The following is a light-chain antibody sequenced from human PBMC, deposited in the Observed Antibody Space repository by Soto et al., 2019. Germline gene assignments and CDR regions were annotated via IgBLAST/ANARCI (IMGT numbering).Light chain of an antibody. CDR3: QQYYDWPPLT. Sequence: EIVMTQSPATLSMSPGERATLSCRASQSVSSNLAWYQQKHGQAPRLLIYGASTRATGISARFSGSGSGTEFTLTISSLQSEDFAGYYCQQYYDWPPLTFGGGTKVEIK. V-gene: IGKV3-15*01. J-gene: IGKJ4*01. CDR2: GAS. CDR1: QSVSSN.